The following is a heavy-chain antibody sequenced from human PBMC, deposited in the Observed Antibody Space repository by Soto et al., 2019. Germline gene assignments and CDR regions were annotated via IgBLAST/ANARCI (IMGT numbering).Heavy chain of an antibody. CDR3: ARRGSGGYFYFDS. D-gene: IGHD2-15*01. J-gene: IGHJ4*02. CDR1: GYIFTNYW. CDR2: IYPGDSDI. Sequence: GAEVKKPGESLKISCKVSGYIFTNYWIGWVRQMPGKGLEWVGMIYPGDSDITYSPSFQGQVTISADKSVSTAYLQWSSLKASDTAMYYCARRGSGGYFYFDSWGQGTLVSVSS. V-gene: IGHV5-51*01.